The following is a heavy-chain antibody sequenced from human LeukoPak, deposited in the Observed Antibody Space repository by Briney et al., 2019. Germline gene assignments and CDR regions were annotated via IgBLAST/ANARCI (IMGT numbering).Heavy chain of an antibody. Sequence: PSETLSLTCSVSDDSISSHHWSWIRQPPGKGLEWIGYMYHTGITNYNPSLKSRVTIPVDTSKKQFSLKLSSVTAADTAVYYCARAKGFWWVVAATRLYYFDYWGQGTLVTVSS. J-gene: IGHJ4*02. V-gene: IGHV4-59*11. CDR1: DDSISSHH. D-gene: IGHD2-15*01. CDR3: ARAKGFWWVVAATRLYYFDY. CDR2: MYHTGIT.